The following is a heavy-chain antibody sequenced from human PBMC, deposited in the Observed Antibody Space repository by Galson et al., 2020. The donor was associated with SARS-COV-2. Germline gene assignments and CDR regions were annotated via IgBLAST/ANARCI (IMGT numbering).Heavy chain of an antibody. D-gene: IGHD3-10*01. CDR3: ARGHRGVVPSPVLGLGPYYSYYYMDV. J-gene: IGHJ6*03. CDR2: INFGGNT. CDR1: GGSFSGYS. Sequence: SETLSLTCAVYGGSFSGYSWTWIRQPPGKGLEWIGEINFGGNTNYSPPLRSRVTVTVDTSKNQFSLNLRSVTAADTALYYCARGHRGVVPSPVLGLGPYYSYYYMDVWGKGTTVTVSS. V-gene: IGHV4-34*01.